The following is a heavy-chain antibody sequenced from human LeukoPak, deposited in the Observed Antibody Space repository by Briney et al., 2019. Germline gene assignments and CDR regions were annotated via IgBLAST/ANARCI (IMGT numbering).Heavy chain of an antibody. Sequence: SETLSLTCAVYGGSFSGYYWSWIRQPPGKGLEWIGEINHSGSTNYNPSLKSRVTISVDTSKNQFSLKLSSVTAADTAVYYCASGGDYHDSSGYYAWGQGTLVTVSS. J-gene: IGHJ5*02. CDR2: INHSGST. D-gene: IGHD3-22*01. V-gene: IGHV4-34*01. CDR1: GGSFSGYY. CDR3: ASGGDYHDSSGYYA.